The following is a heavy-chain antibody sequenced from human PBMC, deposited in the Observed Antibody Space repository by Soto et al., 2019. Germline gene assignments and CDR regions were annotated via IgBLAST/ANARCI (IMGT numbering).Heavy chain of an antibody. CDR1: GYTYISYS. J-gene: IGHJ5*02. CDR3: AREKWGSGSRWLDP. CDR2: INVGNGNT. V-gene: IGHV1-3*01. D-gene: IGHD6-19*01. Sequence: ASVKVSCKASGYTYISYSMHWVRQAPGQRLEWMGWINVGNGNTKYSQNFQGRVTINQDASASTAYMELSSLTSEDTAVYYCAREKWGSGSRWLDPWGQGTLVTVSS.